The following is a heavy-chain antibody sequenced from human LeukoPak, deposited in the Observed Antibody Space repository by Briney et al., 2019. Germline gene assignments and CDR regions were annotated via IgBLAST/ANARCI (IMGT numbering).Heavy chain of an antibody. CDR1: GYTLTELS. CDR2: FDPEDSET. D-gene: IGHD1-26*01. J-gene: IGHJ4*02. Sequence: ASVKVSCKVSGYTLTELSMQWVRQAPGKGGEWMGGFDPEDSETIYAQKFQGRVTMTEDTSTDTAYMELSSLRSEDTAVYYCATVGGSYWGDYFDYWGQGTLVTVSS. V-gene: IGHV1-24*01. CDR3: ATVGGSYWGDYFDY.